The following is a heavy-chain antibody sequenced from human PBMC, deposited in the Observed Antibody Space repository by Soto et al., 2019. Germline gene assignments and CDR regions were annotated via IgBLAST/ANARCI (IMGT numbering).Heavy chain of an antibody. CDR3: ARGSESFDL. V-gene: IGHV1-18*01. Sequence: QVLLMQSGPEVKKPGASVKVSCKASGYTFHNYGISWVRQVPGQGLEWMGWISGYNGNTNYAPKIQGRVTVTRDTSTATAYMEPRSLRSDDSAIYYCARGSESFDLWGQGTLVTVSS. CDR1: GYTFHNYG. CDR2: ISGYNGNT. J-gene: IGHJ4*02. D-gene: IGHD1-26*01.